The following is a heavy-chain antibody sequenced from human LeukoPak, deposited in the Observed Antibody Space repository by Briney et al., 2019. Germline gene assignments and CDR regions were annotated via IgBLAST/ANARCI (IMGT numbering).Heavy chain of an antibody. D-gene: IGHD3-10*01. CDR1: GYTFTSYG. V-gene: IGHV1-18*01. CDR2: ISAYNGNT. Sequence: ASVKVSCKASGYTFTSYGISWVRQAPGQGLEWMGWISAYNGNTNYAQKLQGRVTMTTDTSTSTAYMELRSLRSDDTAVYYCARDGRWFGENSYGMDVWGQGTTVTVSS. J-gene: IGHJ6*02. CDR3: ARDGRWFGENSYGMDV.